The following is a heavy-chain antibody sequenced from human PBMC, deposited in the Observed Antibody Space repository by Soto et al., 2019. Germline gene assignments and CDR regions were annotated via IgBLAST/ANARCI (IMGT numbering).Heavy chain of an antibody. Sequence: QVQLVESGGGVVQPGTSLRLYCVGSGFTFRSYVIHWVRQAPGKGLEWVALTSYDGSNNFYGDSVKGRFTISRHNSRNTVELQMDSLRFEDTALYYCARWGTTGGLDVWGQGNLVSVSS. V-gene: IGHV3-33*05. CDR1: GFTFRSYV. CDR2: TSYDGSNN. J-gene: IGHJ4*02. CDR3: ARWGTTGGLDV. D-gene: IGHD3-16*01.